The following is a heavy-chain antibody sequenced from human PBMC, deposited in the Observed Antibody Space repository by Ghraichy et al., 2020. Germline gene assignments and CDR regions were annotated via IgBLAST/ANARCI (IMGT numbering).Heavy chain of an antibody. J-gene: IGHJ4*02. V-gene: IGHV3-7*01. CDR3: ARGLLRWSPFDY. D-gene: IGHD4-23*01. Sequence: GGSLRLSCAAYGFTFSSYWMSWVRQAPGKGLEWVANIKQDGSEKYYVDSVKGRFTISRDNAKNSLYLQMNSLRAEDTAVYYCARGLLRWSPFDYWGQGTLVTVSS. CDR1: GFTFSSYW. CDR2: IKQDGSEK.